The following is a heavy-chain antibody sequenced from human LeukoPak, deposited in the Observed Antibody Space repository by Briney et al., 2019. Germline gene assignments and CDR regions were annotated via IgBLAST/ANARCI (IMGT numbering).Heavy chain of an antibody. CDR2: INPNSGAT. CDR1: GYTFTGYY. V-gene: IGHV1-2*02. Sequence: ASVRVSCKASGYTFTGYYLVWVRQAHGQGLEWMGWINPNSGATKYAQNFQGRVTLTSDTSIRTTYMELSSLRSDDTAVYYCARDERYSYGDNHYPDLGFWGQGTPVTVSS. CDR3: ARDERYSYGDNHYPDLGF. D-gene: IGHD4/OR15-4a*01. J-gene: IGHJ4*02.